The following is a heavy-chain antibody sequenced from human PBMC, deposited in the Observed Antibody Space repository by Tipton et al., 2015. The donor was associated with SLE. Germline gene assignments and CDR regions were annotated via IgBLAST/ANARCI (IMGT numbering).Heavy chain of an antibody. Sequence: TLSLTCTVSGGSTGSGGYYWSWIRQHPGKGLEWIGYIYYSGSTYSNPSLKSRVTISVDTSKNQFSLKLSSVTAADTAVYYCARNGGSYPYFDYWGQGTLVTVSS. J-gene: IGHJ4*02. V-gene: IGHV4-31*03. CDR1: GGSTGSGGYY. CDR3: ARNGGSYPYFDY. D-gene: IGHD1-26*01. CDR2: IYYSGST.